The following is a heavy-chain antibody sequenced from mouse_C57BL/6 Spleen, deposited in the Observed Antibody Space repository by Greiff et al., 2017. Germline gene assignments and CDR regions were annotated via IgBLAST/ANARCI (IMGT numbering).Heavy chain of an antibody. D-gene: IGHD4-1*01. CDR3: ARGTGTKYFDV. CDR2: IDPSDSYT. J-gene: IGHJ1*03. Sequence: QVQLKQPGAELVMPGASVKLSCKASGYTFTSYWMHWVKQRPGQGLEWIGEIDPSDSYTNYNQKFKGKSTLTVDKSSSTAYMQLSSLTSEDSAVYYCARGTGTKYFDVWGTGTTVTVSS. V-gene: IGHV1-69*01. CDR1: GYTFTSYW.